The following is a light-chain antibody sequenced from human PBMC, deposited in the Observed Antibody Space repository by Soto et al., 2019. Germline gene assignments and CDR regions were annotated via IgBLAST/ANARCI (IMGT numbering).Light chain of an antibody. CDR1: SSNIGNNY. CDR3: ATWDGSLPAEV. V-gene: IGLV1-51*01. CDR2: DNN. Sequence: QSVLTQPPSVSAAPGQKVTISCSGSSSNIGNNYVSWYQQLPGTAPKLLIYDNNKRPSEIPDRFSGSKSGTSGTLDITGLQTGDEADYYCATWDGSLPAEVFGGGTQLTVL. J-gene: IGLJ2*01.